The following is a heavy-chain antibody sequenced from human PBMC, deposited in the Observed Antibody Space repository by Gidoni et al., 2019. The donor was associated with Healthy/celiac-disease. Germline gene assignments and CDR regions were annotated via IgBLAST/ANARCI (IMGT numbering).Heavy chain of an antibody. J-gene: IGHJ3*02. CDR2: IWYDGSNK. D-gene: IGHD3-22*01. CDR3: ARGDYYDSSGYYSDAFDI. CDR1: GFTFSSYG. Sequence: QVQLVESGGGVVQPGRSLRLSCASSGFTFSSYGMHWVRQAPGKGLEWVAVIWYDGSNKYYADSVKGRFTISRDNSKNTLYLQMNSLRAEDTAVYYCARGDYYDSSGYYSDAFDIWGQGTMVTVSS. V-gene: IGHV3-33*01.